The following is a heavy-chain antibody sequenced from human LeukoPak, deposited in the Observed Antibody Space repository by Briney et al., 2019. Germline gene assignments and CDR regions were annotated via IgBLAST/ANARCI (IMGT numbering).Heavy chain of an antibody. D-gene: IGHD6-6*01. CDR3: ARGMGSSSFEYYFDY. J-gene: IGHJ4*02. V-gene: IGHV1-18*01. CDR1: GYTFTSYG. CDR2: ISAYNGNT. Sequence: ASVKVSCKASGYTFTSYGISWVRQAPGQGLEWMGWISAYNGNTNYAQKLQGRVTMTTDTSTSTAYMELSSLRSEDTAVYYCARGMGSSSFEYYFDYWGQGTLVTVSS.